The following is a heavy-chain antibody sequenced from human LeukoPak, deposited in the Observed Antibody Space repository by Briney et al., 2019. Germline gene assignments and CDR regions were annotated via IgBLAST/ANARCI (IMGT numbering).Heavy chain of an antibody. D-gene: IGHD4-17*01. CDR2: INPNSGGT. CDR1: GYTFTGYY. Sequence: GASVKVSCKASGYTFTGYYMHWVRQAPGQGLEWVGWINPNSGGTHYAQKFQGRVTMTRDTSISTAYMELSRLRSDDTAVYYCAREPHGDSHYCYGMDVWGQGTTVTVSS. CDR3: AREPHGDSHYCYGMDV. V-gene: IGHV1-2*02. J-gene: IGHJ6*02.